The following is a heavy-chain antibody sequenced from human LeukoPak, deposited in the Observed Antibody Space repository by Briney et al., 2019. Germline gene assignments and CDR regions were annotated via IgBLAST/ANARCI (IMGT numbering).Heavy chain of an antibody. CDR2: ISTSGSTK. J-gene: IGHJ4*02. V-gene: IGHV3-48*03. CDR1: GFTFSSYE. CDR3: AKDIDY. Sequence: SGGSLRLSCAASGFTFSSYEMNWVRQAPGKGLEWVSYISTSGSTKYYADSVKGRFTISRDNSKNTLYLQMNSLRAEDTAVYYCAKDIDYWGQGTLDTVSS.